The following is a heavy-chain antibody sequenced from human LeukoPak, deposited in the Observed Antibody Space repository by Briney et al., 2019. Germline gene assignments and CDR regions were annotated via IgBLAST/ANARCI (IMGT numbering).Heavy chain of an antibody. V-gene: IGHV4-30-4*08. CDR3: ARDPGYDSSGYPGAFDI. CDR1: GASISSGDYY. D-gene: IGHD3-22*01. Sequence: SQTLSLTCTVSGASISSGDYYWSWIRQPPGKGLEWIGYIYYSGSTYYNPSLKSRVTISVGTSKNQFSLKLSSVTAADTAVYYCARDPGYDSSGYPGAFDIWGQGTMVTVSS. J-gene: IGHJ3*02. CDR2: IYYSGST.